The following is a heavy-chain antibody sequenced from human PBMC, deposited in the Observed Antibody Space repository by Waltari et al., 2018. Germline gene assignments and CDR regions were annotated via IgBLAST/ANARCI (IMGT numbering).Heavy chain of an antibody. CDR3: ARGRNFPGIVGATNDAFDI. V-gene: IGHV1-8*01. D-gene: IGHD1-26*01. CDR2: MNPNSGNT. CDR1: GYTFTSYD. J-gene: IGHJ3*02. Sequence: QVQLVQSGAEVKKPGASVKVSCKASGYTFTSYDINWVRQATGQGLEWMGWMNPNSGNTGYAQKFQGRVTITRNTSISTAYMELSSLRSEDTAVYYCARGRNFPGIVGATNDAFDIWGQGTMVTVSS.